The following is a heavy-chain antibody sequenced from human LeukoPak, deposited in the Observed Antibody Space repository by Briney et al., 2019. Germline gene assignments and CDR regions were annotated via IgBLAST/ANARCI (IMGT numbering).Heavy chain of an antibody. J-gene: IGHJ6*02. CDR3: ARARGATWAEYYYYGMDV. CDR2: INPNSGGT. D-gene: IGHD5-12*01. V-gene: IGHV1-2*02. CDR1: GYTFTGYY. Sequence: DSVKVSCKASGYTFTGYYMHWVRQAPGQGLEWMGWINPNSGGTNYAQKFQGRVTMTRDTSISTAYMELSRLRSDDTAVYYCARARGATWAEYYYYGMDVWGQGTTVTVSS.